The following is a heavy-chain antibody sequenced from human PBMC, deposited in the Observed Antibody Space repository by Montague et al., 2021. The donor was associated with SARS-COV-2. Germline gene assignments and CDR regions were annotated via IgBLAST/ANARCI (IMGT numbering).Heavy chain of an antibody. CDR2: IYFTGGR. V-gene: IGHV4-39*07. D-gene: IGHD3-10*01. CDR3: VRAVVRRGDWFDH. Sequence: SETLSLTCSVHGGSISSGSYYWAWMRQPPGKGLEWLGSIYFTGGRSPNQSLKSRATLSFDRSKNQFYLNLSSVTAADTAVYYCVRAVVRRGDWFDHWGHGILVTVSS. J-gene: IGHJ5*02. CDR1: GGSISSGSYY.